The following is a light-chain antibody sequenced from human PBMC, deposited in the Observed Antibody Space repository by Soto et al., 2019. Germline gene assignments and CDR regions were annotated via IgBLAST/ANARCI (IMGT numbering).Light chain of an antibody. Sequence: EIVMTQSPATLSVSPGERATLSCRASQSVSSNLAWYQQKPGQAPRPLIYGASTRATGIPARFSGSGSGTEFTLTISSLQSEDFAVYYCQHRSIWPVSFGQGTRLEIK. CDR3: QHRSIWPVS. CDR2: GAS. CDR1: QSVSSN. V-gene: IGKV3-15*01. J-gene: IGKJ5*01.